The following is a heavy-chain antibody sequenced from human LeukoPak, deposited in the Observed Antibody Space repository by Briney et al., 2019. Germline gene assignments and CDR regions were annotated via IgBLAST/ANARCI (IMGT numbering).Heavy chain of an antibody. CDR2: ISRSSST. D-gene: IGHD3-9*01. J-gene: IGHJ4*02. CDR1: GFTFSSYS. Sequence: QPGGSLRLSCAASGFTFSSYSLNWVRQAPGKGLEWVSYISRSSSTIYADSVKGRFTISRDNANNSLYLQMNSLRDDDTAVYYCARGFEIFDYWGQGTLVTVSS. CDR3: ARGFEIFDY. V-gene: IGHV3-48*02.